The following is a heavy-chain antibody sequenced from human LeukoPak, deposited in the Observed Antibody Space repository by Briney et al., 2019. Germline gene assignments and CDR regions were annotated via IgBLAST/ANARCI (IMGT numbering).Heavy chain of an antibody. CDR2: IYYSGST. J-gene: IGHJ6*02. D-gene: IGHD4-17*01. CDR3: AGERTVTTPLGYYYYGMDV. Sequence: SETLSLTCTVPGGSISSYYWSWIRQPPGKGLEWIGYIYYSGSTNYNPSLKSRVTISVDTSKNQFSLKLSSVTAADTAVYYCAGERTVTTPLGYYYYGMDVWGQGTTVTVSS. CDR1: GGSISSYY. V-gene: IGHV4-59*01.